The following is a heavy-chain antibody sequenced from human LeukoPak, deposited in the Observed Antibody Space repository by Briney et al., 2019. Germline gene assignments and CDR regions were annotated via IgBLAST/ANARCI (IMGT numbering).Heavy chain of an antibody. V-gene: IGHV3-20*01. CDR3: ARDAGPYYYGSGSPFDP. D-gene: IGHD3-10*01. Sequence: GGSRRLSCAASGFKFDDYGMTWVRQAPGKGLEWVSGINWNGGTTDYVDSVKGRFTISRDNAKNSLYLQMNSLRAEDTALYHCARDAGPYYYGSGSPFDPWGQGTLVTVSS. CDR2: INWNGGTT. J-gene: IGHJ5*02. CDR1: GFKFDDYG.